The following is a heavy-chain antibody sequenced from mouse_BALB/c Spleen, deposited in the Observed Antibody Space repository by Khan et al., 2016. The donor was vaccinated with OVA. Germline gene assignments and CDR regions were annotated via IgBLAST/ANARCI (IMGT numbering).Heavy chain of an antibody. V-gene: IGHV3-2*02. Sequence: EVKLEESGPGLVKPSQSLSLTCTVTDFSIASEYAWNWIRQFPGNKLEWMGYISYSGSTSYNSSLKSRISITRDTSKNQFFLRFNSVTTADTATYFCARSVYYFYAYSMDYWGQGASVTVSS. J-gene: IGHJ4*01. CDR3: ARSVYYFYAYSMDY. D-gene: IGHD2-2*01. CDR1: DFSIASEYA. CDR2: ISYSGST.